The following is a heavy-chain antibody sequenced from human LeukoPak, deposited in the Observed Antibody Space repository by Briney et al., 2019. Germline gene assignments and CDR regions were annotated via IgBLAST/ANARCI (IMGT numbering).Heavy chain of an antibody. J-gene: IGHJ4*02. D-gene: IGHD3-9*01. V-gene: IGHV4-39*01. CDR1: GGSISSSSYY. Sequence: SETLSLTCTVSGGSISSSSYYWGWIRQPPGKGLEWIGSIYYSGSTYYNPSLKSRVTISVDTSKNQFSLKLSSVTAADTAVYYCARLDILTGGGFDYWGQGTLVTVSS. CDR3: ARLDILTGGGFDY. CDR2: IYYSGST.